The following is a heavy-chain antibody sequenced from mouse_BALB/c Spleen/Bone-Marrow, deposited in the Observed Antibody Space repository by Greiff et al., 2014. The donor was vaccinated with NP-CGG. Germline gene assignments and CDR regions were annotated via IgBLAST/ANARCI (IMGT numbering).Heavy chain of an antibody. CDR1: GFNIKDTY. CDR3: ARLDLFDY. V-gene: IGHV14-3*02. J-gene: IGHJ3*01. Sequence: EVQLQQSGAELVKPGASVKLSCTASGFNIKDTYMHWVKQRPEQGLEWIGRIDPANGNTKYDPKFQGKATITADTSSNTAYLQLSSQTSEDTAVYYCARLDLFDYWGQGTLVTVSA. CDR2: IDPANGNT.